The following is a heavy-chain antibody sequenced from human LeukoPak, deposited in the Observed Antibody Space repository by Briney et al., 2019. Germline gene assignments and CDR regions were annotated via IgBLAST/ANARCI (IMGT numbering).Heavy chain of an antibody. CDR2: IKRDGNLT. CDR3: AGDQAPQIDGIYYDAFDI. J-gene: IGHJ3*02. CDR1: GFAFSTYW. V-gene: IGHV3-7*01. Sequence: PGGSLTLSCAASGFAFSTYWMTWVRQAPGKGLERVANIKRDGNLTHYVDSVKGRFTISRDNAKKSLYLQINSLRVVDTAVYYCAGDQAPQIDGIYYDAFDIWGQGTMVTVAS. D-gene: IGHD1-26*01.